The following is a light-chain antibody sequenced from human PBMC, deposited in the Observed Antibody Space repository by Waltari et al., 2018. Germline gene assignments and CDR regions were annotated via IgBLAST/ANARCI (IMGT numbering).Light chain of an antibody. CDR2: LAS. Sequence: DIQMTQSPSSVSASVGDRVTITCRASQGISNLVAWYQQKSGKAPKLLISLASTLQSGVPSRFSGSGSGTDFTLTISSLQAEDFAAYYCQQTNSLPLTFGGGTKVEIK. J-gene: IGKJ4*01. CDR1: QGISNL. CDR3: QQTNSLPLT. V-gene: IGKV1D-12*01.